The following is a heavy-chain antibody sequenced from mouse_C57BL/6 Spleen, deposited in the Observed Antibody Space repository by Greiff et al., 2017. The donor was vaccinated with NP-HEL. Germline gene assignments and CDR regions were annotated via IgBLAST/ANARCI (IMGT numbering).Heavy chain of an antibody. Sequence: EVQRVESGGGLVKPGGSLKLSCAASGFTFSSYAMSWVRQTPEKRLEWVATISDGGSYTYYPDNVKGRFTISRDNAKNNLYLQMSHLKSEDTAMYYCARDNYDGYYDVFAYWGQGTLVTVSA. J-gene: IGHJ3*01. CDR2: ISDGGSYT. D-gene: IGHD2-3*01. CDR3: ARDNYDGYYDVFAY. CDR1: GFTFSSYA. V-gene: IGHV5-4*01.